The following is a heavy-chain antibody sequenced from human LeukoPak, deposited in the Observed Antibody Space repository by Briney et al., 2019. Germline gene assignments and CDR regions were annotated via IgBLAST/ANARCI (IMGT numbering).Heavy chain of an antibody. J-gene: IGHJ4*02. D-gene: IGHD3-22*01. CDR2: IYISGSP. V-gene: IGHV4-4*07. CDR1: GGSISTSY. Sequence: SETLSLTCTVSGGSISTSYWNWIRQPTGKGLEWIGRIYISGSPKYNPSLKSRVTISVDTSKNQFSLKLSSVTAADTAVYYCARDQYYYDSQSFDYWGQGTLVTVSS. CDR3: ARDQYYYDSQSFDY.